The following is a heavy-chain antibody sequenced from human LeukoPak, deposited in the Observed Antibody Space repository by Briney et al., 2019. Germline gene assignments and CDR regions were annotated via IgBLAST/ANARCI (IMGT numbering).Heavy chain of an antibody. Sequence: ASVKVSCKASGYTFTGYYMHWVRQAPGQGLEWMGWINPNSGGTNYAQKFQGRVTMTRDTSISTAYMELSRLRSDDTAVYYCARSIAVAGIIWFDPWGQGTLVTVSS. V-gene: IGHV1-2*02. CDR2: INPNSGGT. J-gene: IGHJ5*02. CDR1: GYTFTGYY. CDR3: ARSIAVAGIIWFDP. D-gene: IGHD6-19*01.